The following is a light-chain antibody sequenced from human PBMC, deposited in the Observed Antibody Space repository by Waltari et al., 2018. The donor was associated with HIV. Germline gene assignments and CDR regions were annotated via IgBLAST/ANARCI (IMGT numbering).Light chain of an antibody. J-gene: IGKJ1*01. CDR2: WAS. CDR3: HQYYTTPWA. Sequence: DIVLTQSPDSLAVSLGERATINCKASQSVLYNSNSKNYLSWYQQRPGQPPKLLIYWASTRESGVPDRSSGSASGTDFTLTISGLQAEDVAVYYCHQYYTTPWAFGQGTKVEIK. CDR1: QSVLYNSNSKNY. V-gene: IGKV4-1*01.